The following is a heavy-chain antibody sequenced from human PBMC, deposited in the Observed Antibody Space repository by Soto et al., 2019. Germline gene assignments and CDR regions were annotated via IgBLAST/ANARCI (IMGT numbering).Heavy chain of an antibody. J-gene: IGHJ4*02. V-gene: IGHV3-9*01. D-gene: IGHD2-2*01. CDR1: GFTFDDYA. Sequence: EVQLVESGGGLVQPGRSLRLSCAASGFTFDDYAMHWVRHAPGKGLEWVSGISWNSGSIGYADSVKGRFTISRDNAKNSLYLQMNSLRAEDTALYYCAKDPQPLYHLLEVYFDYWGQGTLVTVAS. CDR2: ISWNSGSI. CDR3: AKDPQPLYHLLEVYFDY.